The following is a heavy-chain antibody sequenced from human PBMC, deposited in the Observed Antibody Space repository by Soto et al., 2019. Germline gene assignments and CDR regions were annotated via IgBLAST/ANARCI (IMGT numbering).Heavy chain of an antibody. CDR2: ISTYNGNT. Sequence: ASVKVSCKASGYTFTSYGISWVRQAPGQGLEWMGWISTYNGNTNYAQKLQGRVTMTIDTSTNTAYMDLRSLTSDDTAVYFCARRLGSYYYGMDVWGQGTTVTVS. CDR3: ARRLGSYYYGMDV. D-gene: IGHD3-16*01. V-gene: IGHV1-18*01. J-gene: IGHJ6*02. CDR1: GYTFTSYG.